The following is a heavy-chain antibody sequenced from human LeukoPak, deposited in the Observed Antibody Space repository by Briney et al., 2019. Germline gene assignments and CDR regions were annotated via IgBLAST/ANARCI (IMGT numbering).Heavy chain of an antibody. CDR3: ARDLGELKGD. D-gene: IGHD1-26*01. CDR1: GGSIRRRNR. Sequence: GTLSLNCAVSGGSIRRRNRGNLGRQPPRGGPEWIGEIYHSGSTIYNPSLGGRVTISVDKSKNQFSLKLSSVTAADTAVYYCARDLGELKGDWGQGTLVTVSS. CDR2: IYHSGST. V-gene: IGHV4-4*02. J-gene: IGHJ4*02.